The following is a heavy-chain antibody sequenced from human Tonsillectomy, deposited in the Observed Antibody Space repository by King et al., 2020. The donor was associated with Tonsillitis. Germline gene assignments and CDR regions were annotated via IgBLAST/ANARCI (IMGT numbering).Heavy chain of an antibody. Sequence: QLQESGPGLVKPSETLSLNCTVSGGSISSSSYYWGWIRQPPGKGLEWIGSIYYSGSTYYNPSLKSRVTISVDTSKNQFSLKLSSVTAADTAVYYCARKWSGGYSYGDYWGQGTLVTVSS. CDR3: ARKWSGGYSYGDY. CDR1: GGSISSSSYY. CDR2: IYYSGST. D-gene: IGHD5-18*01. J-gene: IGHJ4*02. V-gene: IGHV4-39*01.